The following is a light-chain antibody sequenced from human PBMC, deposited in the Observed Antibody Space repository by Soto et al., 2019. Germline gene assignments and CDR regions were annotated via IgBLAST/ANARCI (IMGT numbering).Light chain of an antibody. Sequence: QSVLTQPPSVSGAAGQRVTISCTGGSANIGAGYDVHWYQQRPGTAPKLLIFGNINRPSGVPDRFSGSKSGTSASLAITGLQADDEGDYYCQSYDSTLSARYVFGTGTKVTVL. V-gene: IGLV1-40*01. CDR3: QSYDSTLSARYV. CDR1: SANIGAGYD. CDR2: GNI. J-gene: IGLJ1*01.